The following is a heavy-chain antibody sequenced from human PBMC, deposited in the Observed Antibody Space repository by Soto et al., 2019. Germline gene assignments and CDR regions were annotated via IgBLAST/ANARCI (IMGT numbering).Heavy chain of an antibody. D-gene: IGHD6-19*01. CDR1: GGTFSSYA. Sequence: QIQLVQSGAEVKKPGSSVKVSCKASGGTFSSYAISWVRQAPRQGLEWMGGIIPIFGTANYAQKFQGRVTITADESTSTAYMELSSLRSEDTAVYYCARRGQWLVTQIYYYYGMDVLGQGTTVTVSS. V-gene: IGHV1-69*12. CDR3: ARRGQWLVTQIYYYYGMDV. J-gene: IGHJ6*02. CDR2: IIPIFGTA.